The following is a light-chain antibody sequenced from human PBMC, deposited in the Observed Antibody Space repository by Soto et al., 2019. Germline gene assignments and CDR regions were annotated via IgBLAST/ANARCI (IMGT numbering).Light chain of an antibody. V-gene: IGKV3-15*01. CDR3: QQYNNWPPWT. CDR1: QSVSNN. J-gene: IGKJ1*01. Sequence: EIVMTQSPATLSMSPGERATLSCRASQSVSNNLAWYQQKPGQAPRLLIYGASTRATGIPARFSGSGSGTEFTLTISSLQSEDFAVYYCQQYNNWPPWTFGQGTKVDSK. CDR2: GAS.